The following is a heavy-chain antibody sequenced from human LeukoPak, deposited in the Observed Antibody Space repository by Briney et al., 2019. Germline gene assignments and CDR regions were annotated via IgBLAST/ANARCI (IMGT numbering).Heavy chain of an antibody. V-gene: IGHV4-59*01. Sequence: PSETLSLTCTVSGGSISSYYWSWIRQPPGKGLEWIGYIYYSGSTNYNPSLKSRVTISVDTSKNQFSLKLSSVTAADTAVYYCVRGPGGYFDPFDPWGQGTLVTVSS. D-gene: IGHD3-9*01. CDR2: IYYSGST. J-gene: IGHJ5*02. CDR1: GGSISSYY. CDR3: VRGPGGYFDPFDP.